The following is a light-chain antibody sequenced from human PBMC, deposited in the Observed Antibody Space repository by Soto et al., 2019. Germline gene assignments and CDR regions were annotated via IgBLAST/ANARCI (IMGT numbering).Light chain of an antibody. CDR3: QRLNSSPLT. CDR1: QGISSY. V-gene: IGKV1-9*01. CDR2: KAS. Sequence: DIQLTQSPSFLSASVGDRVTITCRASQGISSYLAWYQQKPGKPPKLLIYKASTLQSGVPSSFSGSGSGTGFSLTSSSLQPEDFATYYCQRLNSSPLTFGGGTKVEIK. J-gene: IGKJ4*01.